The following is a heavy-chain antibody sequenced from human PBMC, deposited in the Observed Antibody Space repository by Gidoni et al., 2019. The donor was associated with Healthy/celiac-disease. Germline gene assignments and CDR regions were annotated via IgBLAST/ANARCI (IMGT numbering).Heavy chain of an antibody. CDR3: ARDRGRMVATWAYYFDY. Sequence: QVQLVESGGGVVQPGRSLRLSCAASGFTFSSYGMHWVRQAPGKGLEWVAVISYDGSNKYYADSVKGRFTISRDNSKNTLYLQMNSLRAEDTAVYYCARDRGRMVATWAYYFDYWGQGTLVTVSS. D-gene: IGHD5-12*01. V-gene: IGHV3-30*03. CDR1: GFTFSSYG. CDR2: ISYDGSNK. J-gene: IGHJ4*02.